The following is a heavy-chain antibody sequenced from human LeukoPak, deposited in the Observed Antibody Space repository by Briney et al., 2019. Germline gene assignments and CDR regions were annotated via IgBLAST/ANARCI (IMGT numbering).Heavy chain of an antibody. J-gene: IGHJ6*03. CDR1: GVSISGSYYY. CDR2: IYYSGST. Sequence: SETLSLTCAVSGVSISGSYYYWGWIRQPPGKGLEWIGNIYYSGSTYYNPSLKSRVTISLNTSKNQFSLELISVTAADTAVYYCASVRRGFGESSKYYAYYYMGVWGKGTTVTISS. V-gene: IGHV4-39*01. D-gene: IGHD3-10*01. CDR3: ASVRRGFGESSKYYAYYYMGV.